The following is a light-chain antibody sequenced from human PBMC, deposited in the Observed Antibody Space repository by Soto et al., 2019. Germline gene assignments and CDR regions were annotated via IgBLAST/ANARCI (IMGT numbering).Light chain of an antibody. V-gene: IGKV3D-15*01. CDR2: GAS. CDR1: QSVDNK. J-gene: IGKJ1*01. CDR3: QQYRQWPLT. Sequence: EIVMTQSPDTLSVSPGDRNTLSCRASQSVDNKLAWYQQRPGQPPRLLVYGASTRATGIPDRCSGSGSGTEFSLIISSPQSDDSAVYYCQQYRQWPLTVGQGAKV.